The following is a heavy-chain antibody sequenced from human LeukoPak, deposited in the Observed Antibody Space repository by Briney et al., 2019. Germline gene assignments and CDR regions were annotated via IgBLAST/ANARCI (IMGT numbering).Heavy chain of an antibody. CDR2: ISYDGSNK. Sequence: GGSLRLSCAASGFTFSSYDMHWVRQAPGKGLEWVTVISYDGSNKYYGDSVKGRFTISRDNSKNTLYLKMNSLRAEDTAVYYCVKEGSYGDFDYWGQGTLDSVSS. V-gene: IGHV3-30*18. J-gene: IGHJ4*02. D-gene: IGHD1-26*01. CDR3: VKEGSYGDFDY. CDR1: GFTFSSYD.